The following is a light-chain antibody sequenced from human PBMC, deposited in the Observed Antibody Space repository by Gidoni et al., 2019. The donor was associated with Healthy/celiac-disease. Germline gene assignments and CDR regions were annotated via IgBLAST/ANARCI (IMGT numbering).Light chain of an antibody. J-gene: IGLJ3*02. V-gene: IGLV3-21*03. Sequence: YMLTQPPSVYVSPGKTSRITCGGNNIGSKSVHWYQQKPGQAPVLVVYDDSDRPSGIPERFSGSNSGNTATLTISRVEAGDEADYYCQMWDSSSDHWVFGGGTKLTVL. CDR1: NIGSKS. CDR3: QMWDSSSDHWV. CDR2: DDS.